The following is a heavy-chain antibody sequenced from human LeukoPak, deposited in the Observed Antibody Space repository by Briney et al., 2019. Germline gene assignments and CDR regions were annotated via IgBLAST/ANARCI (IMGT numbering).Heavy chain of an antibody. D-gene: IGHD6-13*01. Sequence: GGSLRLSCAAPGFTFSSYSMNWVRQAPGKGLEWVSSISSSSSYTYYADSVKGRFTISRDNAKNSLYLQMNSLRAEDTAVYYCARAKSSSWYSPDYWGQGTLVTVSS. CDR3: ARAKSSSWYSPDY. J-gene: IGHJ4*02. CDR2: ISSSSSYT. CDR1: GFTFSSYS. V-gene: IGHV3-21*01.